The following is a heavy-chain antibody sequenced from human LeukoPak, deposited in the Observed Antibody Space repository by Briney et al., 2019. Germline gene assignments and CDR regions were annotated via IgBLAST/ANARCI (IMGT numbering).Heavy chain of an antibody. D-gene: IGHD3-10*01. J-gene: IGHJ6*03. Sequence: ASVKVSCKASGYTFTGYYLHWVRQAPGQGVEWMGWINPISGGAKYAQNFQGRVIITTDTSISTAYMELSSLRPDDTAVYYCARGRIARTRYYYYYYMDVWGRGTTVTVSS. CDR3: ARGRIARTRYYYYYYMDV. CDR2: INPISGGA. CDR1: GYTFTGYY. V-gene: IGHV1-2*02.